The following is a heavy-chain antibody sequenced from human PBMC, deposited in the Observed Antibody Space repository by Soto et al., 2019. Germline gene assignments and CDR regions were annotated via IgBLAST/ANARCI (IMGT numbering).Heavy chain of an antibody. CDR3: ARQKILLWFGDPDPDYFDY. D-gene: IGHD3-10*01. J-gene: IGHJ4*02. Sequence: SETLSLTCTVSGGSISSSSYYWGWIRQPPGKGLEWIGSIYYSGSTYYNPSLKSRVTISVDTSKNQFSLKLSSVTAADTAVYYCARQKILLWFGDPDPDYFDYWGQGTLVTAPQ. CDR2: IYYSGST. CDR1: GGSISSSSYY. V-gene: IGHV4-39*01.